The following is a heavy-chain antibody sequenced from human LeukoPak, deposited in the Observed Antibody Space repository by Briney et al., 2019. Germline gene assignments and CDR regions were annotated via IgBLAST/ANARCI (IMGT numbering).Heavy chain of an antibody. Sequence: GGSLRLSCAASGFTFSSYAMSWVRQAPGEGLEWVSTISGSGGRTYSAGSLKGRFTISRDNSKNTLYLQMNSLRAEDTAVYYCAKTRVVTAPFDYWGQGTLVTVSS. J-gene: IGHJ4*02. CDR1: GFTFSSYA. CDR2: ISGSGGRT. CDR3: AKTRVVTAPFDY. D-gene: IGHD4-23*01. V-gene: IGHV3-23*01.